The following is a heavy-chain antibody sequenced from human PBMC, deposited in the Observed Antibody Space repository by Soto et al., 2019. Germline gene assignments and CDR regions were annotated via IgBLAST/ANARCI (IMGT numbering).Heavy chain of an antibody. D-gene: IGHD3-10*01. V-gene: IGHV5-10-1*01. Sequence: VESVTISCNASGYSFTSYGITWVPQMPGKGLEWMGRIDPSDSYTNYSPSFQGHVTISADKSISTAYLQWSSLKASDTAMYYCARSHTVVRDLSSYYYGMDVWGQGTTVTVSS. CDR2: IDPSDSYT. J-gene: IGHJ6*02. CDR3: ARSHTVVRDLSSYYYGMDV. CDR1: GYSFTSYG.